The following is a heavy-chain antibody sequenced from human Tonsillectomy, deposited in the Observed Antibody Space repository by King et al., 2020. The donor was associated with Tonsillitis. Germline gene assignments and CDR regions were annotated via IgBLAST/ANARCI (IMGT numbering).Heavy chain of an antibody. D-gene: IGHD6-13*01. CDR2: IWYDGSTK. J-gene: IGHJ1*01. CDR1: GFIFSSYG. V-gene: IGHV3-33*01. CDR3: AREIEIARYSSSLTFQH. Sequence: VQLVESGGGVVQPGRSLRLSCAASGFIFSSYGMHWVRQAPGKGLEWVAVIWYDGSTKYYADSVKGRFTISRDNSKNTLYLQMNSLRAEDTAVYYCAREIEIARYSSSLTFQHWGQGTLVTVSS.